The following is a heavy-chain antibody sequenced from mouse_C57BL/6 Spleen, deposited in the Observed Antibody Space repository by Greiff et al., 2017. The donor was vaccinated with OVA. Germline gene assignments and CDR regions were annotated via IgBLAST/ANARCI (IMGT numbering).Heavy chain of an antibody. CDR3: ARGMGTENYLAY. CDR2: IDPSDSYT. Sequence: QVQLQQPGAELVKPGASVKLSCKASGYTFTSYWMQWVKQRPGQGLEWIGEIDPSDSYTNYNQKFKGKATLTVDTSSSTASMQLSSLTSEDSAVYSGARGMGTENYLAYWGQGTPLTVPS. D-gene: IGHD2-3*01. J-gene: IGHJ2*01. V-gene: IGHV1-50*01. CDR1: GYTFTSYW.